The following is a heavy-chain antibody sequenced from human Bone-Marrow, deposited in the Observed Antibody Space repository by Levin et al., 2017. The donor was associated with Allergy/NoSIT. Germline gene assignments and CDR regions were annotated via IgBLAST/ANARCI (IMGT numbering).Heavy chain of an antibody. CDR1: GGSVSSDFYS. D-gene: IGHD5-12*01. CDR2: ISHTGST. V-gene: IGHV4-30-2*01. J-gene: IGHJ6*02. Sequence: PSQTLSLTCGVSGGSVSSDFYSWTWIRQPPGKGLEWIGYISHTGSTYYNPSLKSRLIISVDRSKNQFSLRLSSMTAADTAIYYCARGVGESGYDHYYFGMDVWGQGTTVTVSS. CDR3: ARGVGESGYDHYYFGMDV.